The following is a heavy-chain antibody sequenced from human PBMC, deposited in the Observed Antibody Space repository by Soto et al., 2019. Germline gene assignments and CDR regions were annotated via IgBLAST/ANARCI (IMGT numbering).Heavy chain of an antibody. CDR2: IRSKAYGGTT. CDR3: TRGGGYCSGGSCYLAKYYYYMDV. D-gene: IGHD2-15*01. J-gene: IGHJ6*03. V-gene: IGHV3-49*03. CDR1: GFTFGDYA. Sequence: GGSLRLSCTASGFTFGDYAMSWFRQAPGKGLEWVGFIRSKAYGGTTEYAAAVKGRFTISRDDSKSIAYLQMNSLKTEDTAVYYCTRGGGYCSGGSCYLAKYYYYMDVWGKGTTVTVSS.